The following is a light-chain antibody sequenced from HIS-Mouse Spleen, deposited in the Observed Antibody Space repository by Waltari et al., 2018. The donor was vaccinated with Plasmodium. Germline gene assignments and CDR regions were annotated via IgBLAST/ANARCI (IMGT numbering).Light chain of an antibody. Sequence: QSALTQPRSVSGSPGQSVTISCTGTSSDVGGYNYVSWYQQHPGQAPKLMIYDVSKRPPGVPDRFSGSKSGNTASLTISGLQAEDEADYYCCSYAGSYTWVFGGGTKLTVL. CDR2: DVS. J-gene: IGLJ3*02. CDR1: SSDVGGYNY. CDR3: CSYAGSYTWV. V-gene: IGLV2-11*01.